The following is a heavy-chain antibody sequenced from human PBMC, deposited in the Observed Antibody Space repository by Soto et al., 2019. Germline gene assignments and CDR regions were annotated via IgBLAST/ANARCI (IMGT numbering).Heavy chain of an antibody. Sequence: ETLSLTCTVSGGSISGGGYYWSWIRQHPGKGLEWIGYIYYTGSTNYNPSLESRVTISLDTSKNQFSLNLRSVTAADTAVYYCARDLISIPGDVWGKGTTVTVSS. J-gene: IGHJ6*04. V-gene: IGHV4-61*08. CDR2: IYYTGST. D-gene: IGHD2-21*01. CDR3: ARDLISIPGDV. CDR1: GGSISGGGYY.